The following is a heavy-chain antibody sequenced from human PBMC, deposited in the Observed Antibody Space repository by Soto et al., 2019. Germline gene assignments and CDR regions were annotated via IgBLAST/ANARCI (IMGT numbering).Heavy chain of an antibody. CDR2: IWYDGSNK. CDR3: ARASFGRLYYFDY. D-gene: IGHD2-15*01. J-gene: IGHJ4*02. Sequence: QVQLVESGGGVVQPGRSLRLSCAASGFTFSSYGMHWVRQAPGKGLEWVAVIWYDGSNKYYADSVKGRFTISRDNSKTTLYLQMNSRRAEDTAVYYCARASFGRLYYFDYWGQGTLVTVSS. CDR1: GFTFSSYG. V-gene: IGHV3-33*01.